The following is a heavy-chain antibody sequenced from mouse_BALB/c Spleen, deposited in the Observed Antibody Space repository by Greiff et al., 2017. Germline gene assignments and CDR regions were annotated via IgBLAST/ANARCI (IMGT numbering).Heavy chain of an antibody. CDR1: GFTFSSYA. D-gene: IGHD4-1*01. CDR2: ISSGGSYT. CDR3: ARHVQPGTRGYFDV. V-gene: IGHV5-9-3*01. J-gene: IGHJ1*01. Sequence: DVQLVESGGGLVKPGGSLKLSCAASGFTFSSYAMSWVRQTPEKRLEWVATISSGGSYTYYPDSVKGRFTISRDNAKNTLYLQMSSLRSEDTAMYYCARHVQPGTRGYFDVWGAGTTVTVSS.